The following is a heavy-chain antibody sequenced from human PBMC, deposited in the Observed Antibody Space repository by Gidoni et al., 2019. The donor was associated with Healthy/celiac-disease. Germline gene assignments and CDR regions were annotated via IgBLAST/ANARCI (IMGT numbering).Heavy chain of an antibody. CDR3: AKDRVAVAGLFAP. CDR1: GGTFSSYG. Sequence: QGQLVESGGGVVQAGRSLRLSWAAAGGTFSSYGMHWVRQAPGKGLGWVAVISYDGSNKYYADSVKGRFTISRDNSTNTLYLQMNSLRAEDTAVYYCAKDRVAVAGLFAPWGQGTLVTVSS. J-gene: IGHJ5*02. CDR2: ISYDGSNK. D-gene: IGHD6-19*01. V-gene: IGHV3-30*18.